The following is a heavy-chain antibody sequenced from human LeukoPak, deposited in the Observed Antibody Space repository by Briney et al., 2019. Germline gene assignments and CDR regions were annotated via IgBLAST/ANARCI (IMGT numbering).Heavy chain of an antibody. CDR1: GCSISSYY. Sequence: PSETLSLSCAVSGCSISSYYLSWIRQPPGKGLEWVWYIYYSGSTNYYPSLKSRVTISVDTSKNQLYLKLSSVTAADTAVYYCARAEMATITPFDFWGQGTLVTVSS. V-gene: IGHV4-59*12. D-gene: IGHD5-24*01. CDR2: IYYSGST. CDR3: ARAEMATITPFDF. J-gene: IGHJ4*02.